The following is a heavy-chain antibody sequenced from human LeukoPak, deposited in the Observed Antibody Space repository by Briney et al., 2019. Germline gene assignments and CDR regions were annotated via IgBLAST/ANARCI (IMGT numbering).Heavy chain of an antibody. V-gene: IGHV3-21*01. Sequence: GGSLRLSCAASGFAFSSYSMNWVRQAPGKGLEWVSSISSSSSYIYYADSVKGRFTISRDNAKNSLYLQMNSLRAEDTAVYYCARGPYCSSTSCYKYYYGMDVWGKGTTVTVSS. CDR1: GFAFSSYS. CDR3: ARGPYCSSTSCYKYYYGMDV. CDR2: ISSSSSYI. J-gene: IGHJ6*04. D-gene: IGHD2-2*02.